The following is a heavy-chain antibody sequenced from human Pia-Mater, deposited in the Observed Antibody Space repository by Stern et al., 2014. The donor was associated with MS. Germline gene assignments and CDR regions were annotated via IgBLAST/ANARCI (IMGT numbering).Heavy chain of an antibody. J-gene: IGHJ5*02. V-gene: IGHV3-30*18. CDR1: GFTLGSCA. CDR3: AKDRQYLTYFFDH. Sequence: VQLVESGGGVVQPGRPLRLSCGASGFTLGSCAMHWVRQAPGKGLEWVAGVSYDGSNKNYADSVKGRFTISRDNSQNTLYMQMSSLRPEDTAVYYCAKDRQYLTYFFDHWGQGSLVTVSS. D-gene: IGHD2/OR15-2a*01. CDR2: VSYDGSNK.